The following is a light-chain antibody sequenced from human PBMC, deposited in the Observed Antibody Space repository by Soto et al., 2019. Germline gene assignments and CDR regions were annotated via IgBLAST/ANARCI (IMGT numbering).Light chain of an antibody. CDR2: GAS. V-gene: IGKV3-15*01. Sequence: EIVMTQSPATLSVSPGERATLSCRASQSVSSNLAWYQQKPGQAPRLLIYGASTRATDIPARFSGSGSGTELTLTISRLQSEDFAVYYCQQYNNWPFTFGPGTKVDI. J-gene: IGKJ3*01. CDR1: QSVSSN. CDR3: QQYNNWPFT.